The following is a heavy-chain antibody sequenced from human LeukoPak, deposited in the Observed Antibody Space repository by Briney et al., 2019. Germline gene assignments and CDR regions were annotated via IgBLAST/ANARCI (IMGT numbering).Heavy chain of an antibody. J-gene: IGHJ4*02. Sequence: GGSLRLSCAASGFTFTSYAMSWVRQAPGKGLEWVSTISGSGGSTYYADSVKGRFTISRDNSKNTLCLQMNSLRAEDTAVYYCVKDGRCSGGSCYSSTDYWGQGTLVTVSS. D-gene: IGHD2-15*01. CDR1: GFTFTSYA. V-gene: IGHV3-23*01. CDR2: ISGSGGST. CDR3: VKDGRCSGGSCYSSTDY.